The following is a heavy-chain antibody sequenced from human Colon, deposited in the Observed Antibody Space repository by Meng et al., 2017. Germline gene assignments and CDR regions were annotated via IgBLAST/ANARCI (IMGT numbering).Heavy chain of an antibody. Sequence: GARKISGAASGITFGSHSMNWVRQAPGKGLEWVSYISSGSGYIYYADSLKGRITVSRDNAKNSLYLQINSLRAEDTAVYYCARGYSSAWGYFDYWGQGSLVTVSS. V-gene: IGHV3-21*01. CDR1: GITFGSHS. CDR3: ARGYSSAWGYFDY. CDR2: ISSGSGYI. D-gene: IGHD6-25*01. J-gene: IGHJ4*02.